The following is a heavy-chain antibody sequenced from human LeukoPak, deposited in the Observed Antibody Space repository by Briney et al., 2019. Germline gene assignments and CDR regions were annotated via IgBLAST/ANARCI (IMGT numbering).Heavy chain of an antibody. J-gene: IGHJ4*02. CDR3: ALRTSYKPFDF. CDR2: IYWDDNT. Sequence: SGPTLIKPTQTLTLTCTFSEVSLRTSGGGGGGIRHPPGEALEWLALIYWDDNTHYSPSLKSRLTIIKDTSKNPVVLTLANIEPVDTATYYCALRTSYKPFDFWGQGALVTVSS. CDR1: EVSLRTSGGG. V-gene: IGHV2-5*02. D-gene: IGHD2-2*01.